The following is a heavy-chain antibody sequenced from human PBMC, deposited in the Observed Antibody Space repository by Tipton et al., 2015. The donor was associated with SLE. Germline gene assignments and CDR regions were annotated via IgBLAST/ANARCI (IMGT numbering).Heavy chain of an antibody. CDR2: MDPDSGNT. CDR3: ARVGGGY. Sequence: QLVQSGAEVRKPGASVEVSCKASGYTFTSFDLYWVRQATGEGLEWMGWMDPDSGNTGYAPKFQGRVTMTWNTSISIAYMELSRLRSEDTAVYYCARVGGGYWGQGTLVTVSS. CDR1: GYTFTSFD. V-gene: IGHV1-8*01. J-gene: IGHJ4*02. D-gene: IGHD3-16*01.